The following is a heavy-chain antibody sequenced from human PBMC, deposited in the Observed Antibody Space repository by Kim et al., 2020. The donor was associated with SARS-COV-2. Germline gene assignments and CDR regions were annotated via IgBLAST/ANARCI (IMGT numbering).Heavy chain of an antibody. CDR3: IRDDRQPMDL. V-gene: IGHV3-74*03. J-gene: IGHJ3*01. D-gene: IGHD2-8*01. Sequence: TYEGTVQGRFTTSRDNSKSTLYLHMNSLRVDDTAMYYCIRDDRQPMDLWGQGTMVTVSS.